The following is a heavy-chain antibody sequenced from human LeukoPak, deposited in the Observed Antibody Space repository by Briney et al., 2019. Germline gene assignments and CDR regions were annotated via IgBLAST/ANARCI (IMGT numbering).Heavy chain of an antibody. V-gene: IGHV3-48*01. J-gene: IGHJ3*02. CDR3: ASSGYDSEDAFDI. CDR2: ISYSSSTI. Sequence: GGSPRLSCAASGFTFSSYSMNWARQAPGKGLEWVSYISYSSSTIYYADSVKGRFTISRDNAKNSLYLQMDSLRAEDTAVYYCASSGYDSEDAFDIWGQGTMVTVSS. D-gene: IGHD5-12*01. CDR1: GFTFSSYS.